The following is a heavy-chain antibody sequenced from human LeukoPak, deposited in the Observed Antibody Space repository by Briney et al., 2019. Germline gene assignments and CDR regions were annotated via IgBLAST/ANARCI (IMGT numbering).Heavy chain of an antibody. J-gene: IGHJ4*02. CDR3: ARTPRYSSSQRHFDY. D-gene: IGHD6-13*01. CDR1: GYSFTSYW. Sequence: GESLKISCKGSGYSFTSYWISWVRQMPGKGLEWMGRIDPSDSYTNYSPSFQGHVTISADKSISTAYLQWSSLKASDTAMYYCARTPRYSSSQRHFDYWGQGTLVTVSS. V-gene: IGHV5-10-1*01. CDR2: IDPSDSYT.